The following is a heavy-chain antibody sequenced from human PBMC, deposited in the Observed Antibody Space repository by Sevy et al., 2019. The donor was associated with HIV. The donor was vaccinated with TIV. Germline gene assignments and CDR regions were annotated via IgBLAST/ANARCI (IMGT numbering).Heavy chain of an antibody. V-gene: IGHV1-24*01. CDR2: FDPEDDET. Sequence: ASVKVSCRVSGYTLTKLAMHWVRQAPGKGLEWMGSFDPEDDETIYAQKFQGRVMMTEDTSTDTAYMELSSLRSEDTAVYYCATTKDYYESSGSPFDSWGQGTLVTVPS. J-gene: IGHJ4*02. CDR3: ATTKDYYESSGSPFDS. D-gene: IGHD3-22*01. CDR1: GYTLTKLA.